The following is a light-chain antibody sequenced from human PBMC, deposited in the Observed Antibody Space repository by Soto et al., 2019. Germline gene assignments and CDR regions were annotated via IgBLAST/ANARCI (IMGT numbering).Light chain of an antibody. Sequence: EIVLTQSPGTLSFAAGERATLSCRASQSVSSSYLAWYQQKPGQAPRLLIYGASSRATGIPDRFSGSGSGTEFTLTISRLEPEDFTVYYCHHYETFGQGTKVDIK. CDR3: HHYET. CDR2: GAS. V-gene: IGKV3-20*01. CDR1: QSVSSSY. J-gene: IGKJ1*01.